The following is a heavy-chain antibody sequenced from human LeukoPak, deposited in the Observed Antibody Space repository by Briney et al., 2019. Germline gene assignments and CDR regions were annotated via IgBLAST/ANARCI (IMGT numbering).Heavy chain of an antibody. CDR2: MSYAGHT. J-gene: IGHJ4*02. CDR3: ERDTYLYRGGSDY. V-gene: IGHV4-39*02. CDR1: GGSIIIDNYY. D-gene: IGHD3-16*01. Sequence: SETLSLTCTVSGGSIIIDNYYWSWIRQPPGKGLLWIGSMSYAGHTYYNPSLQSRVTISVDTSKNQFSLNLASVTAADMAIYYCERDTYLYRGGSDYWGLGTLVTVSS.